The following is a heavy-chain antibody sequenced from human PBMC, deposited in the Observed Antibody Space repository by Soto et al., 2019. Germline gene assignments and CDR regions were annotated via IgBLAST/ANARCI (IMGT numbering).Heavy chain of an antibody. CDR3: ATDYYDSSGYYYPYYYGMDV. V-gene: IGHV3-23*01. Sequence: GGSLRLSCAASGFTFSSYAMSWVRQAPGKGLEWVSAISGSGGSTYYAYSVKGRFTISRDNSKNTLYLQMNSLRAEDTAVYYFATDYYDSSGYYYPYYYGMDVWGQGTTVTVSS. CDR1: GFTFSSYA. J-gene: IGHJ6*02. D-gene: IGHD3-22*01. CDR2: ISGSGGST.